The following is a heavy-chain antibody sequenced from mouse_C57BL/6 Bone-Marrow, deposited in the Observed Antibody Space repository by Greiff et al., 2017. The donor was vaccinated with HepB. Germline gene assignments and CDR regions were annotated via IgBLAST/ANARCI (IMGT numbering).Heavy chain of an antibody. CDR2: INPNNGGT. CDR1: GYTFTDYY. Sequence: EVKLQQSGPELVKPGASVKISCKASGYTFTDYYMNWVKQSHGKSLEWIGDINPNNGGTSYNQKFKGKATLTVDKSSSTAYMELRSLTSEDSAVYYCATYGSRSFDYWGQGTTLTVSS. V-gene: IGHV1-26*01. J-gene: IGHJ2*01. D-gene: IGHD1-1*01. CDR3: ATYGSRSFDY.